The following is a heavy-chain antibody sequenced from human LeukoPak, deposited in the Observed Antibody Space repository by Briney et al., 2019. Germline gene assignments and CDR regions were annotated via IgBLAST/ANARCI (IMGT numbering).Heavy chain of an antibody. V-gene: IGHV1-18*01. CDR1: GYTFTSYG. CDR3: ARALPGGIAALGLAFDI. CDR2: ISAYNGNT. J-gene: IGHJ3*02. D-gene: IGHD6-13*01. Sequence: ASVKVSCKASGYTFTSYGISWVRQAPGQGLEWMGWISAYNGNTNYAQKFQGRATITADESTSTAYMELSSLRSEDTAVYYCARALPGGIAALGLAFDIWGQGTMVTVSS.